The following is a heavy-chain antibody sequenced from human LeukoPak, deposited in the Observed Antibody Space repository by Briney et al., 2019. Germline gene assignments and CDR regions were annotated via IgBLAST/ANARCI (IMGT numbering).Heavy chain of an antibody. CDR2: IIPIFGTA. D-gene: IGHD4-17*01. CDR1: GYTFTSYD. J-gene: IGHJ4*02. Sequence: SVKVSCKASGYTFTSYDINWVRQAPRQGVEWMGGIIPIFGTANYAQKFQGRVTITADKSTSTAYMELSSLRSEDTALYYCARGTLYGDYYFDYRGQGTLVTVSS. CDR3: ARGTLYGDYYFDY. V-gene: IGHV1-69*06.